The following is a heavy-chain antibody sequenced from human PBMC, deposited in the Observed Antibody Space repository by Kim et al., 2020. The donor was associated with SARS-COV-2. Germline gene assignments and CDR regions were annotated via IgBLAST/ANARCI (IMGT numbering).Heavy chain of an antibody. D-gene: IGHD5-12*01. CDR2: IYYSGST. Sequence: SETLSLTCTVSGGSISSYYWSWIRQPPGKGLEWIGYIYYSGSTNYNPSLKSRVTISVDTSKNQFSLKLSSVTAADTAVYYCARDGGSGYDWGEYYYGMDVWGQGTTVTVSS. CDR1: GGSISSYY. V-gene: IGHV4-59*01. J-gene: IGHJ6*02. CDR3: ARDGGSGYDWGEYYYGMDV.